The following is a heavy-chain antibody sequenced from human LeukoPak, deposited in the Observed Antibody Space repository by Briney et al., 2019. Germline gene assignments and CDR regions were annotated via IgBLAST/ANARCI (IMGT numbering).Heavy chain of an antibody. CDR1: GGGISSYY. CDR2: ITYSGST. CDR3: ARGPGGSYYFDY. D-gene: IGHD1-26*01. V-gene: IGHV4-59*01. J-gene: IGHJ4*02. Sequence: PSETLSLTCSVSGGGISSYYWSWIRQSPGKGLEWIGYITYSGSTNYNPSLKSRVTIFGDTSKNQFFLKLSSVTAADTAVYYCARGPGGSYYFDYWGQGTLVTVSS.